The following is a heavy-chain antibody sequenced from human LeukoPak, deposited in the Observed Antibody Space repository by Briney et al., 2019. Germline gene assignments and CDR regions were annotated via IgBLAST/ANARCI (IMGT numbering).Heavy chain of an antibody. V-gene: IGHV3-7*01. J-gene: IGHJ4*02. CDR3: ASGNHFDY. CDR1: VFTFSISW. D-gene: IGHD1-14*01. Sequence: GGPLRLSCAASVFTFSISWMSWVRQAPGMGLEFVANIKQDGSEMYYVDSVKGRFTISRDNAKNSLYLQMNSLRVEDTAVYYCASGNHFDYWGQGTLVTVSS. CDR2: IKQDGSEM.